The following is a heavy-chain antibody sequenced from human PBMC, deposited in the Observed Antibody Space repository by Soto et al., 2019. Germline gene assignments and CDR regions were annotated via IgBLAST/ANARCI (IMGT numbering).Heavy chain of an antibody. D-gene: IGHD1-1*01. CDR3: ARGRYGDY. CDR2: ISAHNGNT. Sequence: QVHLVQSGAEVKKPGASVKVSCKGSGYAFTTYGITWVRQAPGQGLEWMGWISAHNGNTNYAHKLQGRVTVTRDTSTSTAYMELRSLRSDDTDVYYCARGRYGDYWGQGALVTVSS. CDR1: GYAFTTYG. J-gene: IGHJ4*02. V-gene: IGHV1-18*01.